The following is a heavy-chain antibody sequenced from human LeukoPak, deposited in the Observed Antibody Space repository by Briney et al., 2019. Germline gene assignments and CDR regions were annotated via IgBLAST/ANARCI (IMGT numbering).Heavy chain of an antibody. Sequence: SETLSLTCVVYGGSFSGYYWSWIRQPPGKGLEWIGEINHSGSTNYNPSLKSRVTISVDTSTNQFSLKLSSVTAADTAVYYCARDGGDTAWFVATVPDNWFDPWGQGTLVTVSS. CDR3: ARDGGDTAWFVATVPDNWFDP. V-gene: IGHV4-34*01. J-gene: IGHJ5*02. CDR1: GGSFSGYY. CDR2: INHSGST. D-gene: IGHD5-18*01.